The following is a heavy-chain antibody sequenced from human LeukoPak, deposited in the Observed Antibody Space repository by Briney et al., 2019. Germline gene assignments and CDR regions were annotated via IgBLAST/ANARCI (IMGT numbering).Heavy chain of an antibody. CDR3: AKSYDYGSDSSYMSFDC. CDR1: GFTFSTYG. Sequence: GGSLRLSCAASGFTFSTYGMSWVRQAPGKGLEWVSAITSGYTTHYADSVKGRFTISRDNSKNTLYLQMNSLRPEDTALYYCAKSYDYGSDSSYMSFDCWGQGALATVSS. V-gene: IGHV3-23*01. CDR2: ITSGYTT. J-gene: IGHJ4*02. D-gene: IGHD3-10*01.